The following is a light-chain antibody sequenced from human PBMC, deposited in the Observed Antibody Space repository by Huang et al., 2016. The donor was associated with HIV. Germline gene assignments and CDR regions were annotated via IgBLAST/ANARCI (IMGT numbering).Light chain of an antibody. CDR3: QQYNNWPLFT. J-gene: IGKJ3*01. Sequence: EIVMTQSPATLSVSPGERATPSCRASQSVTSNLAWYQQKPGQAPRLLIYGASTRATGIPARFSGSGSWTEFTLSISSLQTEDSAVYYCQQYNNWPLFTFGPGTKVDIK. V-gene: IGKV3-15*01. CDR2: GAS. CDR1: QSVTSN.